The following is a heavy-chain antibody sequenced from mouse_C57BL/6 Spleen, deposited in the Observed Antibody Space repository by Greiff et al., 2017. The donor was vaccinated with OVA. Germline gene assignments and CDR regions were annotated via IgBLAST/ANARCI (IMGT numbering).Heavy chain of an antibody. D-gene: IGHD2-3*01. J-gene: IGHJ3*01. CDR2: INPNNGGT. Sequence: EVQLQQSGPELVKPGASVKISCKASGYTFTDYYMNWVKQSHGKSLEWIGDINPNNGGTSYNQKFKGKATLTVDKSSSTAYMELRSLTSEDSAVYYCARESYDGPFAYWGQGTLVTVSA. V-gene: IGHV1-26*01. CDR3: ARESYDGPFAY. CDR1: GYTFTDYY.